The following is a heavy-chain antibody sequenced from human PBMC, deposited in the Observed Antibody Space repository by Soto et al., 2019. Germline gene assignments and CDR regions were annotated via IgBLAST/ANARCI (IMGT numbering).Heavy chain of an antibody. CDR3: ARVGFGELLAHGMDV. Sequence: PSETLSLTCTVSGGPISSGDYYWSWIRQPPGKGLEWIGYIYYSGSTYYNPSLKSRVTISVDTSKNQFSLKLSSVTAADTAVYYCARVGFGELLAHGMDVWGQGTTVT. CDR1: GGPISSGDYY. J-gene: IGHJ6*02. CDR2: IYYSGST. D-gene: IGHD3-10*01. V-gene: IGHV4-30-4*01.